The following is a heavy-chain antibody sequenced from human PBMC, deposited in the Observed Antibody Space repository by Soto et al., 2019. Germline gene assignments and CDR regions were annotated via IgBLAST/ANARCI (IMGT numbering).Heavy chain of an antibody. V-gene: IGHV4-34*01. D-gene: IGHD6-19*01. Sequence: PSETLSLTCAVYGGSFSGYYWSWIRQPPGKGLEWIGEINHSGSTNYNPSLKSRVTISVDTSKNQFSLKLSSVTAADTAVYYCARLSSGWYKYYGMDVWGQGTTVTVSS. CDR1: GGSFSGYY. CDR3: ARLSSGWYKYYGMDV. J-gene: IGHJ6*02. CDR2: INHSGST.